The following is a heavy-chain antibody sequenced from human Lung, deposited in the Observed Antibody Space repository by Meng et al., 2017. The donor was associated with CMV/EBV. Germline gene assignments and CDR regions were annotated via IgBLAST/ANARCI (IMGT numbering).Heavy chain of an antibody. CDR2: IRNRAYGGTT. Sequence: GGSXRLXCTASGFTFSDYAITWVRQAPGKGLEWVGLIRNRAYGGTTEYAASVRGRFTVSRDDSKNIAYLQMNSLKTKDTAVYSCVKEHLPVFGVGLPGDCXRQGTLVTVSS. V-gene: IGHV3-49*04. CDR1: GFTFSDYA. D-gene: IGHD3-3*01. CDR3: VKEHLPVFGVGLPGDC. J-gene: IGHJ4*02.